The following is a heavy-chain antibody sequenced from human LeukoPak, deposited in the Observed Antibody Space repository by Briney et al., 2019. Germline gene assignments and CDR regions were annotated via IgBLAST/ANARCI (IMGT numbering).Heavy chain of an antibody. CDR1: GFTFSSYA. CDR3: AKLWTSYCSSTSCYFDY. D-gene: IGHD2-2*01. J-gene: IGHJ4*02. V-gene: IGHV3-23*01. CDR2: ISGSGGST. Sequence: GGSLRLSCAASGFTFSSYAMSWVRPAPGKGLEGILAISGSGGSTYYADSVKGRFTISRDTSKNTLYLQMNSLRAEDTAVYYCAKLWTSYCSSTSCYFDYWGQGTLVTVSS.